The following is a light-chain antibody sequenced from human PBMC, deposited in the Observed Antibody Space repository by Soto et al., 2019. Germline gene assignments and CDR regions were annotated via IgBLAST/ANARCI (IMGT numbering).Light chain of an antibody. CDR3: SLYTSENPYV. CDR2: EAR. J-gene: IGLJ1*01. CDR1: SIDFVSYNR. V-gene: IGLV2-18*01. Sequence: QSVLTQPPSVAGSPGQSVTMSCTGTSIDFVSYNRVSWYQQPPGTAPKLIIYEARNRPSGVPDRFPGSKSGNTAYLIIHGIQAADEADYYCSLYTSENPYVFGTGTKVTAL.